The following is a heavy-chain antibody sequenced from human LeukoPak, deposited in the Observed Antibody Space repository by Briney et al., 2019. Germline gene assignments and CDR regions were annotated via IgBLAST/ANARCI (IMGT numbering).Heavy chain of an antibody. J-gene: IGHJ6*03. D-gene: IGHD4-17*01. CDR1: GFTFSSYT. CDR3: AKEGDLHGDPLHYYYYYMDV. V-gene: IGHV3-21*01. CDR2: ISSGSSYI. Sequence: GGSLRLSCAASGFTFSSYTMNWVRQAPGKGLEWVSIISSGSSYIHYADSVKGRFTISRDNAKNSLYLQMNSLRAEDTAVYYCAKEGDLHGDPLHYYYYYMDVWGKGTTVTVSS.